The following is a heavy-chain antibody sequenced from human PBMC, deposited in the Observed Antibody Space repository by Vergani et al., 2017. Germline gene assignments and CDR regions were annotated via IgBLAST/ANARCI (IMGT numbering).Heavy chain of an antibody. V-gene: IGHV1-46*01. D-gene: IGHD3-3*01. J-gene: IGHJ5*02. CDR2: INPSGGST. CDR1: GYTFTSYY. Sequence: QVQLVQSGAEVKKPGASVKVSCKASGYTFTSYYMHWVRQAPGQGLEWMGIINPSGGSTSYAQKFQGRVTMTRDTSTSTVYMELSSLRSEDTAVYYCARDRSVLRFLEWLSTPYNWFDPWGQGTLVTVSS. CDR3: ARDRSVLRFLEWLSTPYNWFDP.